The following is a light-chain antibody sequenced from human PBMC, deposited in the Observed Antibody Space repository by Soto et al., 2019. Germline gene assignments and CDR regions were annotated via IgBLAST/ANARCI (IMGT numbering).Light chain of an antibody. Sequence: QSVLTQPASVSGSPGQSITLSCTGTSSDVGGYKYVSWYQQHPGKAPKLLIYGNNQRFSGVPDRFSGSKSGTSASLAISGLRSEDEADYYCAAWDGSLTGRVFGGGTKLTVL. CDR2: GNN. V-gene: IGLV1-47*02. CDR1: SSDVGGYKY. CDR3: AAWDGSLTGRV. J-gene: IGLJ3*02.